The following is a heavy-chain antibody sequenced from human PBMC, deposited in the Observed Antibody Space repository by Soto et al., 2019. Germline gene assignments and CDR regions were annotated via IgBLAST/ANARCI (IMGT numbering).Heavy chain of an antibody. Sequence: SETLSLTCTVSGDSMSSGNHDFRLVLQPPGKGLEWIGYIFYSGTAYYNPSPKSRLTISVDTSKNQFSLKLSSVTAADTAVYYCARTDYGTAYFDPWGQGSLVTVS. D-gene: IGHD3-10*01. V-gene: IGHV4-30-4*01. CDR1: GDSMSSGNHD. CDR3: ARTDYGTAYFDP. CDR2: IFYSGTA. J-gene: IGHJ5*02.